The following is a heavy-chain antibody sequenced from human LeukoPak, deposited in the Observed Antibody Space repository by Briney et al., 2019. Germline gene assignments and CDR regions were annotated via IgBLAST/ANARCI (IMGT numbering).Heavy chain of an antibody. CDR3: AREGAYSSSWGPHDYYGMDV. V-gene: IGHV3-21*01. CDR1: GFTFSSYS. Sequence: PGGSLRLSCAASGFTFSSYSMNWVRQAPGKGLEWVSSISSSSSYICYADSVKGRFTISRDNAKNSLYLQMNSLRAEDTAVYYCAREGAYSSSWGPHDYYGMDVWGQGTTVTVSS. CDR2: ISSSSSYI. J-gene: IGHJ6*02. D-gene: IGHD6-13*01.